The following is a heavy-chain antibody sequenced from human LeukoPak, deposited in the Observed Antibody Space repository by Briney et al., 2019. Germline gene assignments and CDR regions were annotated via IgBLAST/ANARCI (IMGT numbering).Heavy chain of an antibody. CDR2: IIPILGIA. CDR1: GGTFSSYA. V-gene: IGHV1-69*04. Sequence: SVKVSCKASGGTFSSYAISWVRQAPGQGLEWMGRIIPILGIANYAQKFQGRVTITADKSTSTAYMELSSLRSEDTAVYYCAREGYYDRSGYSDYWGQGTLVTVSS. D-gene: IGHD3-22*01. CDR3: AREGYYDRSGYSDY. J-gene: IGHJ4*02.